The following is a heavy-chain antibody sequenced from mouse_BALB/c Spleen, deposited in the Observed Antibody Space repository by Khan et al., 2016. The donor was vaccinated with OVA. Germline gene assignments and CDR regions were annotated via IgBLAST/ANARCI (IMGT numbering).Heavy chain of an antibody. Sequence: EVELVESGAELVRPGALVKLSCKASGFNTKDYYMNWVKQRPEQGLEWIGWIDPENGDIIFDPKFQGKAIITADTTSNTAYLQLSSLTAEDTAVYYGARRGYGYYWFAYWGQGTLVTVSA. CDR1: GFNTKDYY. J-gene: IGHJ3*01. CDR3: ARRGYGYYWFAY. D-gene: IGHD2-2*01. CDR2: IDPENGDI. V-gene: IGHV14-1*02.